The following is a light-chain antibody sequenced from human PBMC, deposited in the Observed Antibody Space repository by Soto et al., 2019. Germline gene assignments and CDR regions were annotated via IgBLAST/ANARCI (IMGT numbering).Light chain of an antibody. V-gene: IGLV1-44*01. CDR3: ATWDGSLNGWV. J-gene: IGLJ3*02. CDR2: SSN. Sequence: QSALTQPPSASGTPGQRVTISCSGSSSNIGRDTVNWYQQLPGTAPKLLIYSSNQRPSGVPDRFSGSKSGTSASLAISGLQSEDEADYYCATWDGSLNGWVFGGGTKVTVL. CDR1: SSNIGRDT.